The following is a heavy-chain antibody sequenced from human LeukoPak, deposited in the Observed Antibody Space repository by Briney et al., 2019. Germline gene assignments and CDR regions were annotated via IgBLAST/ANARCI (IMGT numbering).Heavy chain of an antibody. CDR1: GYTFTGYY. V-gene: IGHV1-2*02. CDR2: INPNSGGT. D-gene: IGHD6-13*01. J-gene: IGHJ4*02. Sequence: GASVKVSCKASGYTFTGYYMHWVRQAPGQGLEWTGWINPNSGGTNYAQKFQGRVTMTRDTSISTAYMELTRLRSDDTAVYYCARAYGTSWYYFDYWGQGTLVTASS. CDR3: ARAYGTSWYYFDY.